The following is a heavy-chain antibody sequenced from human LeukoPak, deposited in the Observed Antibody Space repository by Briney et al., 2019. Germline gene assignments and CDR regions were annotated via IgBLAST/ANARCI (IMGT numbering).Heavy chain of an antibody. V-gene: IGHV3-23*01. CDR1: GFTFSSYA. CDR3: AKLGSDILTGYSSRSFDY. J-gene: IGHJ4*02. D-gene: IGHD3-9*01. CDR2: ISGSGGST. Sequence: PGGSLRLSCAASGFTFSSYAMSWVRQAPGKGLEWVSAISGSGGSTYYADSVKGRFTISRDNSKNTLYLQMNSLRAEDTAVYYCAKLGSDILTGYSSRSFDYWGQGTLVTVSS.